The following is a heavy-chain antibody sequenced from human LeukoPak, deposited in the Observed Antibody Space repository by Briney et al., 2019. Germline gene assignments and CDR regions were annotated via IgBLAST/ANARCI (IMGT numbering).Heavy chain of an antibody. CDR2: MNPNSGNT. D-gene: IGHD5-18*01. CDR3: ARGGPKRGYSYGYGPTTFDY. Sequence: ASVKVSCKASGYTFTSYDINWVRQATGQGLEWMGWMNPNSGNTGYAQKFQGRVTMTRSTSISTAYMELSSLRSEDTAVYYCARGGPKRGYSYGYGPTTFDYWGQGTLVTVSS. J-gene: IGHJ4*02. V-gene: IGHV1-8*01. CDR1: GYTFTSYD.